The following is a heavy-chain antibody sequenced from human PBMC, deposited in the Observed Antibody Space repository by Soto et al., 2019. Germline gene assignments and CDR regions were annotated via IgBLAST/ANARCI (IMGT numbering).Heavy chain of an antibody. Sequence: GGSLRLSCAASGFTFSSYWMHWVRQAPGKGLVWVSRINSDGSSTSYADSVKGRFTISRDNAKNTLYLQMNSLRAEDTAVYYCARAYCSGGSCYHFDYWGQGTLVTVSS. D-gene: IGHD2-15*01. J-gene: IGHJ4*02. CDR2: INSDGSST. CDR3: ARAYCSGGSCYHFDY. CDR1: GFTFSSYW. V-gene: IGHV3-74*01.